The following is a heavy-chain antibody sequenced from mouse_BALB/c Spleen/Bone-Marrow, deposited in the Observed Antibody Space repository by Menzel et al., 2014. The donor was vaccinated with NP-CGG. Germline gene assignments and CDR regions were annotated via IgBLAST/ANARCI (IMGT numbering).Heavy chain of an antibody. D-gene: IGHD2-14*01. J-gene: IGHJ2*01. CDR1: GYTFTNSW. Sequence: VQLQQSGSVLVRPGASVKLSSKASGYTFTNSWMHWAKQRPGQGLEWIGEIHPNSGNTNYNENFEGKATLTVDTSSTTAYVDLSSLTSEDSAVYYCSRHHRYAYYFDYWGQGTALTVSS. CDR3: SRHHRYAYYFDY. CDR2: IHPNSGNT. V-gene: IGHV1S130*01.